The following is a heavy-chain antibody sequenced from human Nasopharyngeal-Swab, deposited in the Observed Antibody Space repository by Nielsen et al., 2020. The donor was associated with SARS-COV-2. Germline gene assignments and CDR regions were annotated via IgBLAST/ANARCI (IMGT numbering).Heavy chain of an antibody. CDR2: FFSTSEP. CDR3: ARKMYYFHAMDV. V-gene: IGHV2-26*01. J-gene: IGHJ6*02. Sequence: WIRQPPGKALEWLAHFFSTSEPSYSSSLKRRLTVSEDTSKSQVVLTMTNMDPADTATYYCARKMYYFHAMDVWGQGTTVTVSS. D-gene: IGHD5-24*01.